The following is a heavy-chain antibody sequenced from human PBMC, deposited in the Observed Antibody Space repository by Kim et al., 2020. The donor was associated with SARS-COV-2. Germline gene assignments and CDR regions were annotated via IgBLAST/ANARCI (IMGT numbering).Heavy chain of an antibody. V-gene: IGHV3-23*03. D-gene: IGHD4-4*01. CDR2: IYSGGSRT. CDR1: GFTFSNYA. CDR3: AKPFRNYDPYYFDC. J-gene: IGHJ4*02. Sequence: GGSLRLSCAASGFTFSNYAMNWVRQAPGKGLEWVSVIYSGGSRTYYADFVKGRFTISRDDSKNTLYLQMSSLRAEDTAVYYCAKPFRNYDPYYFDCWGQGALVTVSS.